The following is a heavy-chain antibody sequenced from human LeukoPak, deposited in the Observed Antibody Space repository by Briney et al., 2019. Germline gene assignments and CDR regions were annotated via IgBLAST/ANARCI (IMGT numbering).Heavy chain of an antibody. V-gene: IGHV3-30*02. J-gene: IGHJ4*02. CDR3: AKDEGGRRDGYNYDY. D-gene: IGHD5-24*01. CDR2: IRYDGSNK. CDR1: GFTFSSYG. Sequence: GGSLRLSCAASGFTFSSYGMLWVRQAPGKGLEWVAFIRYDGSNKYYADSVKGRFTISRDNSKNTLYLQMNSLRAEDTAVYYCAKDEGGRRDGYNYDYWGQGTLVTVSS.